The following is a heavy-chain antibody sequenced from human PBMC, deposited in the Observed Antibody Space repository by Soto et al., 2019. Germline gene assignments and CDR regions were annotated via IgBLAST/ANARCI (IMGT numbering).Heavy chain of an antibody. CDR2: IYYSGTT. D-gene: IGHD2-2*01. CDR1: GGSISSSSYY. V-gene: IGHV4-39*01. J-gene: IGHJ5*01. Sequence: SETLSLTCTVSGGSISSSSYYWGWIRQPPGKGLEWIGSIYYSGTTYYNPSLKSRVTISVDRSKNQFSLNLNSVTAADTALFYCARQGGYCSSTSSYRSWFDFWGQGTPVTVSS. CDR3: ARQGGYCSSTSSYRSWFDF.